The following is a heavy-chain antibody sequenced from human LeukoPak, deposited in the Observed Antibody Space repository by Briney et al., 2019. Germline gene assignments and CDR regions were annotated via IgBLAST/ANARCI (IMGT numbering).Heavy chain of an antibody. CDR1: GFTVSSNY. D-gene: IGHD3-3*01. CDR2: IYSGGST. J-gene: IGHJ4*02. CDR3: ASGSITIFGVVIPTLDY. V-gene: IGHV3-53*01. Sequence: PGGSLRLSCAASGFTVSSNYMSWVRQAPGKGLEWVSVIYSGGSTYYADSVKGRFTTSRDNSKNTLYLQMNSLRAEDTAVYYCASGSITIFGVVIPTLDYWGQGTLVTVSS.